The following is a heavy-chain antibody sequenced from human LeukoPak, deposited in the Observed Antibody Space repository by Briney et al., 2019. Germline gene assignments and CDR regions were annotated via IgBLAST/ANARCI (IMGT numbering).Heavy chain of an antibody. V-gene: IGHV3-74*01. J-gene: IGHJ5*02. CDR2: INSDGSSP. CDR1: GFTFSTSW. CDR3: AKAYSSTYYNWFDP. Sequence: GGSLRLSCAASGFTFSTSWMHWVRQDPEKGLVWVSRINSDGSSPSYADSVRGRFTTSRDNAKSTLYLQMNSLRVEDTAVYYCAKAYSSTYYNWFDPWGQGTPVTVSS. D-gene: IGHD6-13*01.